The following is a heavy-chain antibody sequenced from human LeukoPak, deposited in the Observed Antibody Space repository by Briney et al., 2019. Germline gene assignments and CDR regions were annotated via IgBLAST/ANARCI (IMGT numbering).Heavy chain of an antibody. CDR2: INSDGSST. D-gene: IGHD6-19*01. Sequence: GGSLRLSCAASGFTFSSYWMHWVRRAPGKRLVWVSRINSDGSSTSYADSVKGRFTISRDNAKNTLYLQMNSLRAEDTAVYYCARVKYSSGWYYFDYWGQGTLVTVSS. CDR3: ARVKYSSGWYYFDY. CDR1: GFTFSSYW. V-gene: IGHV3-74*01. J-gene: IGHJ4*02.